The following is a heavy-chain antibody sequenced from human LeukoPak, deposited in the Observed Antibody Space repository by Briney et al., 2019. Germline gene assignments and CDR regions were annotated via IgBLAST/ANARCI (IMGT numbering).Heavy chain of an antibody. J-gene: IGHJ3*02. CDR2: ISYDGSNK. D-gene: IGHD4-17*01. Sequence: GRSLRLSCAASGFTFSSYAMHWVRQAPGKGLEWVAVISYDGSNKYYADSVKGRFTISRDNSKNTLYLQMNSLRAEDTAVYYCARDGYGDYAEDAFDIWGQGTMVTVSS. V-gene: IGHV3-30-3*01. CDR1: GFTFSSYA. CDR3: ARDGYGDYAEDAFDI.